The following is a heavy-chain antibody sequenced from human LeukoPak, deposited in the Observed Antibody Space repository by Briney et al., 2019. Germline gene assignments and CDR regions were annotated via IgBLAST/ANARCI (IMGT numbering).Heavy chain of an antibody. D-gene: IGHD3-10*01. CDR2: IFHRGTT. J-gene: IGHJ5*02. CDR3: ARGYYGSGTYYEGGWFDP. Sequence: PSETLSLTCSVSGYSISSGFYWGWIRQSPGMGLQWLGSIFHRGTTYYNPSLKSRISISLDTSLNQFSLNLDSVTAADTAIYYCARGYYGSGTYYEGGWFDPWGQGTLVTVSS. CDR1: GYSISSGFY. V-gene: IGHV4-38-2*02.